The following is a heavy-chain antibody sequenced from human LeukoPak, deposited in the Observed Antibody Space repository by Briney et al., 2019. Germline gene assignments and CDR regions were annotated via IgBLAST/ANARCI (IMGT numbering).Heavy chain of an antibody. Sequence: GGSLRLSFAASGFSFSNYAMSWVRQAPGKGLEWVSCISGSGDSTYYADSMKGRFTISRDNSKNTLYLQMNSLRAEDTAVYYCASSASGYVTFDYWGQGTLVTVSS. CDR3: ASSASGYVTFDY. J-gene: IGHJ4*02. V-gene: IGHV3-23*01. CDR2: ISGSGDST. D-gene: IGHD5-12*01. CDR1: GFSFSNYA.